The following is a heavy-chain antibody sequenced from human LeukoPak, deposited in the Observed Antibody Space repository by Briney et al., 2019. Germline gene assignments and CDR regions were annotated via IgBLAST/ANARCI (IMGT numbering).Heavy chain of an antibody. V-gene: IGHV3-7*01. CDR3: VRWATSFDL. D-gene: IGHD6-6*01. CDR2: IKQDGSDK. Sequence: PGGSLRLSCAASGFTFGNYWMSWVRQAPGKGLEWVANIKQDGSDKYYVDSVTGRFTISRDNAKNSLYLQMNSLRAEDTAVYYCVRWATSFDLWGQGTLVTVSS. CDR1: GFTFGNYW. J-gene: IGHJ4*02.